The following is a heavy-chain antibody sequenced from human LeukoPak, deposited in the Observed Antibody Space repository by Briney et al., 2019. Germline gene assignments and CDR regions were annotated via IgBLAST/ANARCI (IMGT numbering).Heavy chain of an antibody. J-gene: IGHJ6*02. CDR3: AVKGYYYYCGMDV. Sequence: PGGSLRLSCAASGFTFSSYEMNWVRQAPGKGLEWVSYISSSGSTIYYADSVKGRFTISRDNAKNSLYLQMNSLRAEDTAVYYCAVKGYYYYCGMDVWGQGTTVTVSS. CDR1: GFTFSSYE. V-gene: IGHV3-48*03. CDR2: ISSSGSTI.